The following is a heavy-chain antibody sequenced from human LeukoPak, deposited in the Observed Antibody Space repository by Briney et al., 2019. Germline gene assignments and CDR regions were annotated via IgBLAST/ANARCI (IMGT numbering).Heavy chain of an antibody. Sequence: GESLKISCKGSGYSFTSYWISWVRQMPGKGLEWMGRIDPSDSYTNYSPSFQGRVTISADKSISTAYLQWSSLKASDTAMYYCARHLTGYGDYNYFDYWGQGTPVTVSS. V-gene: IGHV5-10-1*01. CDR3: ARHLTGYGDYNYFDY. J-gene: IGHJ4*02. D-gene: IGHD4-17*01. CDR2: IDPSDSYT. CDR1: GYSFTSYW.